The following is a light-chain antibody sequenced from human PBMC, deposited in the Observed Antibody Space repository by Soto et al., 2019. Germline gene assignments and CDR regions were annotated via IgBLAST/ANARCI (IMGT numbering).Light chain of an antibody. V-gene: IGLV2-14*01. Sequence: QSALTQPASVSGSPGQSITISCTGTSSDLGGYNYVSWYQQHPGKAPKLIIYDVSNRPSGVSNRFSGSKSGNTASLTISGLQAEDEADYYCSSYTSSNTVIFGGGTKLTV. CDR2: DVS. J-gene: IGLJ2*01. CDR1: SSDLGGYNY. CDR3: SSYTSSNTVI.